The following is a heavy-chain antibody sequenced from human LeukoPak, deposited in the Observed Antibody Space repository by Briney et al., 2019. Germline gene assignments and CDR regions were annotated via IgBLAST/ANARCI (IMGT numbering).Heavy chain of an antibody. J-gene: IGHJ6*03. CDR3: ARLSMVRGVIFYYYYMDV. D-gene: IGHD3-10*01. V-gene: IGHV4-34*01. Sequence: SEILSLTCAVYGGSFGDYYWTWIRQPPGKGLEWVGEINHSGSTNYNPSLKSRVTISVDTSKNQFSLKLSSVTAADTAVYYCARLSMVRGVIFYYYYMDVWGKGTTVTISS. CDR2: INHSGST. CDR1: GGSFGDYY.